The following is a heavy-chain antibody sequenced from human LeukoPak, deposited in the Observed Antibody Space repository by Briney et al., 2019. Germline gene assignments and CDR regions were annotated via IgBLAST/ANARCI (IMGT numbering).Heavy chain of an antibody. CDR1: GASISNNY. Sequence: PSETLSLPCTVSGASISNNYWSWIRRPPGEGLEWIGYVSSSWCTNYNTSLKSRVTISLDTSKDQVSLTLTSVTAADTAVYYCARGFYDARGYSAPFDSWGQGTLVTVIS. J-gene: IGHJ4*02. D-gene: IGHD3-22*01. V-gene: IGHV4-59*13. CDR3: ARGFYDARGYSAPFDS. CDR2: VSSSWCT.